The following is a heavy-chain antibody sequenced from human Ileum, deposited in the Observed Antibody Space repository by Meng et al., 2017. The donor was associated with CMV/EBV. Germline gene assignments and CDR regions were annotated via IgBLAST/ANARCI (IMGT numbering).Heavy chain of an antibody. D-gene: IGHD1-26*01. Sequence: VSGGSVSSDAYYWSWIRQPPGKGLEWIGYIYYSGSTNYNPSLKSRVTISVDTSKNQFSLKLSSVTAADTAVYYCVRTYSGNYYELGYWGQGTLVTVSS. J-gene: IGHJ4*02. CDR3: VRTYSGNYYELGY. CDR2: IYYSGST. CDR1: GGSVSSDAYY. V-gene: IGHV4-61*08.